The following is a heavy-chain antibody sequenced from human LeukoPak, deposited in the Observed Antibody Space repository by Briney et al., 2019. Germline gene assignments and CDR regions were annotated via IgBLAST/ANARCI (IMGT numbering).Heavy chain of an antibody. J-gene: IGHJ4*02. CDR2: MNPNSGNT. CDR3: ARGAAAGFDY. V-gene: IGHV1-8*03. D-gene: IGHD6-13*01. CDR1: GDTFTRYD. Sequence: ASVKVSCKASGDTFTRYDINWGRQATGQGLEWMGWMNPNSGNTGYAQKFQGRVTITRNTSISTAYMELSSLRSEVTAVYYCARGAAAGFDYWGQGTLVTVS.